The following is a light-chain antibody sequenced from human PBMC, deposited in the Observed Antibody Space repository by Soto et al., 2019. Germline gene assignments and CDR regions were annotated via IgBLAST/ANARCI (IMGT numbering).Light chain of an antibody. Sequence: DIVMTQSPLSLPVTPGEPASISCRSSQSLLHKNGFTYLDWYLQKPGQSPQLLIYLGSHRASGVTDRFSGSGSGTDFTLRISRVEAEDVGVYYCMQALQTPLTFGGGTKVEIK. CDR1: QSLLHKNGFTY. CDR3: MQALQTPLT. CDR2: LGS. J-gene: IGKJ4*01. V-gene: IGKV2-28*01.